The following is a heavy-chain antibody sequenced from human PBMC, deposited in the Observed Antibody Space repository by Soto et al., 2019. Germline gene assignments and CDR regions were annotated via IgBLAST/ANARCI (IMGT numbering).Heavy chain of an antibody. Sequence: QVQLVESGGGVVQPGRSLRLSCAASGFTFSSYAMHWVRQAPGKGLEWVAVISYDGSNKYYADSVKGRFTISRDNSKNTLYLQMNSLRAEDTAVYYCARGEWELLPDYYYYYGMDVWGQGTTVTVSS. J-gene: IGHJ6*02. D-gene: IGHD1-26*01. CDR2: ISYDGSNK. CDR3: ARGEWELLPDYYYYYGMDV. V-gene: IGHV3-30-3*01. CDR1: GFTFSSYA.